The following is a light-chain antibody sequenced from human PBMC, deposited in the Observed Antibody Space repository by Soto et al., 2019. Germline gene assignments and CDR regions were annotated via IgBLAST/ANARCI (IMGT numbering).Light chain of an antibody. J-gene: IGLJ3*02. CDR1: SSNLGPGYD. CDR3: QAYDYSLTASV. V-gene: IGLV1-40*01. Sequence: QSVLTQPPSVSGAPGQRVTLSCTGNSSNLGPGYDVHWYQQLPGAAPKLVIFGNRNRPSGVPERFSGSKSGTSASLAITGLQAEDEADYYCQAYDYSLTASVFGGGTKLTV. CDR2: GNR.